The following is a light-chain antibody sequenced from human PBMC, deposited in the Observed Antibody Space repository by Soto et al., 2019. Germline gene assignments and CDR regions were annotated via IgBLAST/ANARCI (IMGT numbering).Light chain of an antibody. J-gene: IGKJ2*01. CDR1: QSISSY. CDR3: QQSYSTHT. Sequence: DIQMTQSPSSLSASVGDRVTITCRASQSISSYLNWYQQKPGKAPKLLIYAASSLQSGVPSRFSGSGSGPDFTLTISSLQPEDFATYYCQQSYSTHTFGQGTKLEIK. CDR2: AAS. V-gene: IGKV1-39*01.